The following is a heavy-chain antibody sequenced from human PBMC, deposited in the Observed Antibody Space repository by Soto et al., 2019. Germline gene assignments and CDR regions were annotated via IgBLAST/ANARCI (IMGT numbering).Heavy chain of an antibody. CDR2: FDPEDGET. D-gene: IGHD2-21*02. V-gene: IGHV1-24*01. Sequence: QVQLVQSGAEVKKPGASVKVSCKVSGYTLTELSMHWVRQAHGKGLEWMGGFDPEDGETIYAQKFQGRVTMTEDTSTETACSELSSLRSEDTAVYYCATMWAVVTPRLDYWGQGTLVTVSS. J-gene: IGHJ4*02. CDR3: ATMWAVVTPRLDY. CDR1: GYTLTELS.